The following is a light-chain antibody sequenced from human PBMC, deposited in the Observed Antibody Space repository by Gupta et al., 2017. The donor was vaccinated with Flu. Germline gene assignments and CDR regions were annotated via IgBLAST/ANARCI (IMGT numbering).Light chain of an antibody. Sequence: PSTLSASVGDTVTITCRASQSISTWLAWYQQKAGKAPKLLIYKASSLGSGVPSRFGGSGSGTEFSLTITGLQPDDSATYYCQQDHSLLYTFGQGTKLQIK. J-gene: IGKJ2*01. V-gene: IGKV1-5*03. CDR1: QSISTW. CDR3: QQDHSLLYT. CDR2: KAS.